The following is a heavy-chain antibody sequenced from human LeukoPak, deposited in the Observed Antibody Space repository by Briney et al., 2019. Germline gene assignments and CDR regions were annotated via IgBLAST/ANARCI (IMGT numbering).Heavy chain of an antibody. CDR2: ISFDGDNE. V-gene: IGHV3-30-3*01. CDR1: GFTFSNYA. CDR3: AREPSGNFGQLVSSAEYFQH. Sequence: GGSLRLSCATSGFTFSNYAIHWVRQAPGKGLEWVADISFDGDNEYYADSVRGRFMIARDNSKNTVYLQMNSLTIEDMAVYYCAREPSGNFGQLVSSAEYFQHWGQGTRVTVSS. D-gene: IGHD5/OR15-5a*01. J-gene: IGHJ1*01.